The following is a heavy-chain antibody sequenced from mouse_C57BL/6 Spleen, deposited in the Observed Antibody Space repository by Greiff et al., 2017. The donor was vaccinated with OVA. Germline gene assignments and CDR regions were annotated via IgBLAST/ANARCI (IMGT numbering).Heavy chain of an antibody. J-gene: IGHJ2*01. CDR3: ARRGDSGYYFDY. V-gene: IGHV1-61*01. Sequence: QVQLQQPGAELVRPGSSVKLSCKASGYTFTSYWMDWVKQRPGQGLEWIGNIYPSDSETHYNQKFKDKATLTVDKSSSTAYMQLSSLTSEDSAVYYCARRGDSGYYFDYWGQGTTLTVSS. CDR2: IYPSDSET. D-gene: IGHD3-2*02. CDR1: GYTFTSYW.